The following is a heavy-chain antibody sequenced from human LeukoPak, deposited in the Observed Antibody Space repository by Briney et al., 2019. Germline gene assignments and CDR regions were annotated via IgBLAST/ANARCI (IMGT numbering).Heavy chain of an antibody. V-gene: IGHV2-5*01. CDR1: GFSLSTSGVG. CDR2: IYGNDDK. Sequence: SGPTLVNPTQTLTLTCTFSGFSLSTSGVGVGWVRQPPGKALQWLALIYGNDDKRYSPSLKNRLTISKDSSTSPVVLTMTNMDPVDTATYYCVHDIPRGEGFQHWGQGTLVTVSS. CDR3: VHDIPRGEGFQH. D-gene: IGHD2-2*01. J-gene: IGHJ1*01.